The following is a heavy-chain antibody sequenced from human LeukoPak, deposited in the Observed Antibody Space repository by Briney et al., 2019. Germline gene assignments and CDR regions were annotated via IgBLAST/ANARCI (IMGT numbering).Heavy chain of an antibody. Sequence: PRETLRLSCAASGFTFSSHGMNWVRQAPGKGLEWVSGISGSGGNTYYADSVKGQFTISRDNSKNTLYLQMNSLRAEDTAVYYCAKDDNYIRFLSWGQGTLVTVSS. D-gene: IGHD3-16*01. V-gene: IGHV3-23*01. J-gene: IGHJ5*02. CDR2: ISGSGGNT. CDR1: GFTFSSHG. CDR3: AKDDNYIRFLS.